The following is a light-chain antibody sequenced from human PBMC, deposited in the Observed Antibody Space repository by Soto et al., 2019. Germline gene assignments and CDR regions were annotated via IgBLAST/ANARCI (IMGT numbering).Light chain of an antibody. CDR2: DNN. CDR3: GTWDTSLSAGI. CDR1: SSNIGNSY. Sequence: QAVVTQPPSVSAAPGQKVTIPCSGSSSNIGNSYVSWYQQLPGTAPKLLIYDNNKRPSGIPDRFSGSKSGTSATLGITGLQTGDEDDYYCGTWDTSLSAGIFAGGTKLTVL. V-gene: IGLV1-51*01. J-gene: IGLJ2*01.